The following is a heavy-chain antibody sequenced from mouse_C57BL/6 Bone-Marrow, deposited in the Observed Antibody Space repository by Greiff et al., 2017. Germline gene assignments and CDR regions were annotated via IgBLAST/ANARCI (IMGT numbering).Heavy chain of an antibody. Sequence: QVQLQQPGAELVMPGASVKLSCKASGYTFTSYWMHWVKQRPGQGLEWIGEIDPSDSYTNYNQKLKGKSTLTVDKSSSTAYMQLSSLTSDDSAVYYCARSGDYGDYYAMDYWGQGTSVTVSS. V-gene: IGHV1-69*01. J-gene: IGHJ4*01. D-gene: IGHD2-4*01. CDR3: ARSGDYGDYYAMDY. CDR1: GYTFTSYW. CDR2: IDPSDSYT.